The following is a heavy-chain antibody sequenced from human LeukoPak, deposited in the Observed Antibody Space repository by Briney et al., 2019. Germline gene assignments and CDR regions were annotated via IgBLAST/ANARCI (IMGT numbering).Heavy chain of an antibody. Sequence: SETLSLTCTAPGGSISSSSYHWGWLRQPPGKGLEWIGSIYYSGSTYYNPSLKSRVTISVDTSKNQFSLKLSSVTAADTAVYYCARATPGGYYPNYWGQGTLVTVSS. J-gene: IGHJ4*02. CDR2: IYYSGST. D-gene: IGHD3-22*01. V-gene: IGHV4-39*07. CDR3: ARATPGGYYPNY. CDR1: GGSISSSSYH.